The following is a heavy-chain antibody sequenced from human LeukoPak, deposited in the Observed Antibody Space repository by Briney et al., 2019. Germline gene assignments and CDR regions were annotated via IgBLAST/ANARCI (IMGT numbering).Heavy chain of an antibody. V-gene: IGHV3-23*01. CDR1: GFTFSSYG. CDR3: AKMGYCSGGSCYSPWFDP. D-gene: IGHD2-15*01. CDR2: ISGSGGST. Sequence: GGSLRLSCSASGFTFSSYGMSWVRQAPGKGLEWVSAISGSGGSTYYADSVKGRFTISRDNSKNTLYLQMNSLRAEDTAVYYCAKMGYCSGGSCYSPWFDPWGQGTLVTVSS. J-gene: IGHJ5*02.